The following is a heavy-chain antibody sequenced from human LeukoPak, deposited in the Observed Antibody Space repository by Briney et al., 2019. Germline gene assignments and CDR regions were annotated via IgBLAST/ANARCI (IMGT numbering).Heavy chain of an antibody. Sequence: PGGSLRLSCAASGFTFSSYAMHWVRQAPGKGLEWVAVISYDGSNKYYADSVKGRFTISRDNSKNTLYLQMNSLRAEDTAVHYCARGPNPDPDFDYWGQGTLVTVSS. CDR2: ISYDGSNK. CDR3: ARGPNPDPDFDY. V-gene: IGHV3-30*04. J-gene: IGHJ4*02. D-gene: IGHD1-14*01. CDR1: GFTFSSYA.